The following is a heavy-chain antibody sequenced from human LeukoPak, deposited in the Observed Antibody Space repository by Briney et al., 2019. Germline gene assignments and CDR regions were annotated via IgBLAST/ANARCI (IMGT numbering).Heavy chain of an antibody. J-gene: IGHJ4*02. CDR2: IIPIFGTA. D-gene: IGHD6-6*01. Sequence: GASVKVSCKASGGTFSSYAISWVRQAPGQGLEWMGGIIPIFGTANYAQKFQGRVTITADESTSTAYMELSSLRSEDTAVYYCARDGYSSSSFTPLDYWGQGTLVTVSS. CDR3: ARDGYSSSSFTPLDY. V-gene: IGHV1-69*13. CDR1: GGTFSSYA.